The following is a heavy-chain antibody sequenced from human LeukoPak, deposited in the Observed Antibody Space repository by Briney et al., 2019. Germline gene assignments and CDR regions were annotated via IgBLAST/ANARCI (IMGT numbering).Heavy chain of an antibody. Sequence: GGPLRLSCEGCGFTFSSYAMSWVPQAPGKALEWVSTTSGSGGTTYYADSVKARFTISRANSKSTLYLQMNSLRPEDTAVFYCAMTPEFSRLGSFYYYMDVWGKGTTVTVSS. J-gene: IGHJ6*03. CDR1: GFTFSSYA. CDR3: AMTPEFSRLGSFYYYMDV. V-gene: IGHV3-23*01. D-gene: IGHD7-27*01. CDR2: TSGSGGTT.